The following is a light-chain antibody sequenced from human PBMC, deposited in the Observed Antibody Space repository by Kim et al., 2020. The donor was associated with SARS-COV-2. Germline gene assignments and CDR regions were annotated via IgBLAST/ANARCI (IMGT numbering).Light chain of an antibody. CDR3: CSYASDITYV. Sequence: GQSITLSCTGTSSDVGGYNLVSWYQQHPGQAPKLMIYEVNKRPSGVSNRFSGSRSGNTASLTISGLQAEDEADYFCCSYASDITYVFGSGTRVTVL. CDR2: EVN. V-gene: IGLV2-23*02. CDR1: SSDVGGYNL. J-gene: IGLJ1*01.